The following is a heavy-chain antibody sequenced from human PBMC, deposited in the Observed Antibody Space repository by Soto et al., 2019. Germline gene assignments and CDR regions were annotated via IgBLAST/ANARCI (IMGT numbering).Heavy chain of an antibody. V-gene: IGHV4-31*03. CDR2: IDYSGST. J-gene: IGHJ3*02. D-gene: IGHD1-1*01. CDR1: GGSIRSGGYY. Sequence: QVQLQESGPGLVKPSQTLSLTCTVSGGSIRSGGYYWSWIRQHPGQGLEWIGYIDYSGSTYYNPSLKSRVTISVDTSKHQFHLQMSSVPAADTAVYYWARDGPQPPSPPRGNHAFDIWGQGTMVTVSS. CDR3: ARDGPQPPSPPRGNHAFDI.